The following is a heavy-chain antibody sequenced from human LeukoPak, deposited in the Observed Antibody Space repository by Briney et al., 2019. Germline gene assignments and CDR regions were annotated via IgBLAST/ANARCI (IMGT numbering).Heavy chain of an antibody. D-gene: IGHD4-17*01. J-gene: IGHJ6*03. CDR2: IKQDGSEK. Sequence: GGSLRLSCAASGFTFSNYWMAWVRQAPGKGLEWVANIKQDGSEKYYVDSVKGRFTISRDNAKNSLSLQMNSLRAEDTAVYYCARLRVLYYYYYMDVWGKGTTVTISS. CDR3: ARLRVLYYYYYMDV. V-gene: IGHV3-7*01. CDR1: GFTFSNYW.